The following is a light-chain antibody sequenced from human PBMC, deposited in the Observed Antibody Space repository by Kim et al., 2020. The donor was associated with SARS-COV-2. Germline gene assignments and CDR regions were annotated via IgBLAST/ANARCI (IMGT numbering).Light chain of an antibody. CDR1: QSISSL. V-gene: IGKV1-5*03. CDR2: MAS. Sequence: SASVGDRVTITCRASQSISSLLAWYQQKPGKAPKLLISMASSLESGVPSRFSGSGSGTEFTLTIISLQPDDFATYFCQQYNYYPYSFAQGTKLEI. CDR3: QQYNYYPYS. J-gene: IGKJ2*03.